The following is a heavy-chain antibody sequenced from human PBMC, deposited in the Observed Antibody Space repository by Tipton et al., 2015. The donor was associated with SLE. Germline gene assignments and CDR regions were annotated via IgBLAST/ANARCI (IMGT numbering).Heavy chain of an antibody. J-gene: IGHJ3*02. V-gene: IGHV4-59*08. CDR3: ARQRDLDAFDI. CDR2: LSDIGRT. CDR1: GASFSGYY. Sequence: TLSLTCTASGASFSGYYWSWIRQPPGKGLEWIGYLSDIGRTNYKSSLRSRVTISVDTSRNLLSLKVTSVTAADTAVYYCARQRDLDAFDIWGQGTMVIVSS.